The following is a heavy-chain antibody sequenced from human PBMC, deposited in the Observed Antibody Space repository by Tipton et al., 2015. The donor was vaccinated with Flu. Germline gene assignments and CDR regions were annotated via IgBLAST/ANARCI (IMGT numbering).Heavy chain of an antibody. CDR3: AKGGHYPFNWYSQPISNPFAP. CDR1: GFTFSSSV. J-gene: IGHJ5*02. D-gene: IGHD1-7*01. Sequence: SGFTFSSSVMSWVRQAPGKGLEWVSAISASGGTTYYADSVKGRFTISRDNPKNSLYLQMNRLRVEDTAVYYCAKGGHYPFNWYSQPISNPFAPWGQGALVTVSS. V-gene: IGHV3-23*01. CDR2: ISASGGTT.